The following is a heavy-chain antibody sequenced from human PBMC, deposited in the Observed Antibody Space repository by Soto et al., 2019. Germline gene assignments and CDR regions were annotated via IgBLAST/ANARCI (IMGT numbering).Heavy chain of an antibody. CDR3: AREGYCSGGSCYSADYYYGMDV. CDR1: GERVWGSE. V-gene: IGHV4-34*01. CDR2: INHSGST. D-gene: IGHD2-15*01. J-gene: IGHJ6*02. Sequence: PSECMSLGSAACGERVWGSEWAGIRKHPGKGLEWIGEINHSGSTNCNPSLKSRVTISVDTSKNQFSLKLSSVTAADTAVYYCAREGYCSGGSCYSADYYYGMDVWGQRTTVTVSS.